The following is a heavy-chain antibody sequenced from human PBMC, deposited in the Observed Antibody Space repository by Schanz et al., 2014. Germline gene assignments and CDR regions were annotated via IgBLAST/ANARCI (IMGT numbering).Heavy chain of an antibody. CDR1: GYTFTSYD. D-gene: IGHD1-20*01. J-gene: IGHJ4*02. V-gene: IGHV1-8*01. Sequence: QVQLIQSGAEVKKPGASVKVSCTASGYTFTSYDINWVRQAPGQGLEWLGWMNPNSGNPGFAQKFQHRVNMTTDRTTSTVYMELRSLRFDDTAVYFCARDNGRIPAANSFDYWGQGTRVTVSS. CDR3: ARDNGRIPAANSFDY. CDR2: MNPNSGNP.